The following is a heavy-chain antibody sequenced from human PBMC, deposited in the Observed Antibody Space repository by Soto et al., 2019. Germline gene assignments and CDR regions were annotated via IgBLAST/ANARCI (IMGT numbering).Heavy chain of an antibody. J-gene: IGHJ4*02. V-gene: IGHV4-34*01. Sequence: SETLSLTCAVYGGSFSGYYWSWIRQPPGKGLEWIGEINHSGSTNYNPSLKSRVTISVDTSKNQFSLKLSSVTAADTAVYYGARGGIAARAPFDYWGQGTLVTVSS. CDR1: GGSFSGYY. CDR3: ARGGIAARAPFDY. CDR2: INHSGST. D-gene: IGHD6-6*01.